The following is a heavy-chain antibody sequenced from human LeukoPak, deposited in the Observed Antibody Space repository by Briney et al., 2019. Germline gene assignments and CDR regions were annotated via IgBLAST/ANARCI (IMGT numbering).Heavy chain of an antibody. CDR2: LNRNGDIT. CDR3: ARKGLGGELGGFDS. Sequence: GGSLRLSCAASGYTFGDYGMSWVRQVPGKGLEWVSGLNRNGDITGYADFVQGRFTISRDNAKNSLYLQMNSLRVEDTALYYCARKGLGGELGGFDSWGQGTLVTVSS. V-gene: IGHV3-20*04. D-gene: IGHD1-26*01. CDR1: GYTFGDYG. J-gene: IGHJ4*02.